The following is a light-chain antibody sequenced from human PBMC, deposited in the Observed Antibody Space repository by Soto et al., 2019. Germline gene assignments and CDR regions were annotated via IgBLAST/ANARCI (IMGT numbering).Light chain of an antibody. CDR2: EVS. J-gene: IGLJ1*01. Sequence: QSALTQPASVSGSPGQSITISCTGTSSDVGAYNYVSWYQQQSGKAPKLLIHEVSSRPAGVSDRFSGSKSGNTASLTISGPQAEDEADYYCCAFATSRAYVFGIAPNVTV. CDR1: SSDVGAYNY. CDR3: CAFATSRAYV. V-gene: IGLV2-14*01.